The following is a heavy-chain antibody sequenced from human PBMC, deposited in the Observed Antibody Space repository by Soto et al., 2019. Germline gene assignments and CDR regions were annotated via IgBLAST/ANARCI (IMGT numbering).Heavy chain of an antibody. D-gene: IGHD5-12*01. CDR1: GFTFSSYG. CDR2: IWYDGSNK. CDR3: ATHSIVATIRDIFDY. J-gene: IGHJ4*02. V-gene: IGHV3-33*01. Sequence: GGSLRLSCAASGFTFSSYGMHWVRQAPGKGLEWVAVIWYDGSNKYYADSVKGRFTISRDNSRNTRYLQMNSLRAEATAVYYCATHSIVATIRDIFDYWGQGTLVTVSS.